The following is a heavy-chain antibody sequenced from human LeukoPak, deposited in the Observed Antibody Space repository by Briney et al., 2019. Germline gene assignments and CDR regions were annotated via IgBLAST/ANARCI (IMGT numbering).Heavy chain of an antibody. D-gene: IGHD6-13*01. V-gene: IGHV3-30*18. CDR3: AKDGRGIAAAGTYPFDY. J-gene: IGHJ4*02. CDR1: GFTFSSYG. Sequence: PGGSLRLSCAASGFTFSSYGMHWVRQAPGKGLEWVAVISYDGSNKYYADSVKGRFTISRDNSKNTLYLQMNSLRAEDTAVYYCAKDGRGIAAAGTYPFDYWGQGTLVTVSS. CDR2: ISYDGSNK.